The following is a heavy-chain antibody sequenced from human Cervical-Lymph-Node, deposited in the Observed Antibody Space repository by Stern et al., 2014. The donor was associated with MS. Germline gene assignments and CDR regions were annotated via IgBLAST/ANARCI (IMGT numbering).Heavy chain of an antibody. CDR3: ATTSYCGGDCYSSFDY. CDR1: GYTFTYRY. CDR2: ITPFNGHT. Sequence: QVQLVESGAEVKKTGSSVKVSCKASGYTFTYRYLHWVRQATGQALEWMGWITPFNGHTNYAQKFQDRVTITRDRSMSTAYMELSSLRSEDTAMYYCATTSYCGGDCYSSFDYWGQGTLVTVSS. J-gene: IGHJ4*02. D-gene: IGHD2-21*02. V-gene: IGHV1-45*02.